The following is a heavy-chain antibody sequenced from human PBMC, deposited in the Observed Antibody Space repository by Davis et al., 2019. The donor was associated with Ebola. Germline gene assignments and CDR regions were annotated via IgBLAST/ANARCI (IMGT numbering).Heavy chain of an antibody. D-gene: IGHD3-9*01. J-gene: IGHJ6*02. Sequence: PGGSLRLSCAASGFTFSSYSMNWVRQAPGKGLEWVSSISSSSSYIYYADPVKGRFTISRDNAKNSLYLQMNSLRAEDTAVYYCASVFSRVKEGNYYYYYGMDVWGQGTTVTVSS. CDR3: ASVFSRVKEGNYYYYYGMDV. CDR2: ISSSSSYI. CDR1: GFTFSSYS. V-gene: IGHV3-21*01.